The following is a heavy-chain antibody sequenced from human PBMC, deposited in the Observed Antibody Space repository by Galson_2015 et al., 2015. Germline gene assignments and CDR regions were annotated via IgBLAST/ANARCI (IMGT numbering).Heavy chain of an antibody. D-gene: IGHD6-13*01. CDR1: GFTFSSYA. Sequence: SLRLSCAASGFTFSSYAMHWVRQAPGKGLEWVAVISYDGSNKYYADSVKGRFTISRDNSKNTLYLQMNSLRAEDTAVYYCARGRRIAAAGEGAPNDYWGQGTLVTVSS. J-gene: IGHJ4*02. CDR3: ARGRRIAAAGEGAPNDY. CDR2: ISYDGSNK. V-gene: IGHV3-30-3*01.